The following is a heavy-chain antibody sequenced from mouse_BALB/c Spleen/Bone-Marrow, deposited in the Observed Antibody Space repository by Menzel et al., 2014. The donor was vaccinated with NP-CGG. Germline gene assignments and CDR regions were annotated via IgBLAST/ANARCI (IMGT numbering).Heavy chain of an antibody. J-gene: IGHJ4*01. CDR2: VWSDGST. V-gene: IGHV2-6*02. CDR3: ATSSPRPAVDY. CDR1: RFSLTTYV. D-gene: IGHD1-2*01. Sequence: VHLVESGPGLVAPSQRLSITCTVSRFSLTTYVLHWVRQPPGKGQEWLVMVWSDGSTTYNSALKSRLSISKDNSKSQAFLKMSSLQSDDTAVYYCATSSPRPAVDYWGQGTSVTVPS.